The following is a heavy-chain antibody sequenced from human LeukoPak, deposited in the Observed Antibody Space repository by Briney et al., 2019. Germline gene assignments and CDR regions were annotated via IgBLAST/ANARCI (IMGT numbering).Heavy chain of an antibody. V-gene: IGHV4-30-4*08. CDR1: GGSISSGDYY. D-gene: IGHD3-3*01. CDR3: ARDPGYDFWSGYYPGPYFYYYYMDV. Sequence: SQTLSLTCTVSGGSISSGDYYWSWIRQPPGKGLEWIGYIYYSGSTYYNPSLKSRVTISVDTSKNQFSLKLSSVTAADTAVYYCARDPGYDFWSGYYPGPYFYYYYMDVWGKGTTVTVSS. CDR2: IYYSGST. J-gene: IGHJ6*03.